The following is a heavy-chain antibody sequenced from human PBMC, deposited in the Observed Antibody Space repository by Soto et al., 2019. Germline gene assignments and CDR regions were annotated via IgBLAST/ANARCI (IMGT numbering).Heavy chain of an antibody. CDR2: IYAGGST. Sequence: EVQLVESGGGLIQPGGSLRLSCAASGFSVSHNHMSWVRQGPGKGLEWVSIIYAGGSTYYADSVKGRFTISRDNSENTLFLQMNSLRDDDTAVYYCARDLRRGGDWGQGTLVTVSS. D-gene: IGHD3-10*01. V-gene: IGHV3-53*01. CDR1: GFSVSHNH. CDR3: ARDLRRGGD. J-gene: IGHJ4*02.